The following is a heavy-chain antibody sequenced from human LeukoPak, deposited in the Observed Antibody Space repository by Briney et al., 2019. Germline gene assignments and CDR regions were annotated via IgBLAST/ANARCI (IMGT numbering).Heavy chain of an antibody. V-gene: IGHV3-53*01. CDR3: ARGPRSDY. J-gene: IGHJ4*02. Sequence: LAGGSLRLSCAASGFTVSSNYMSWVRQAPGKGLEWVSVIYSGGSTYYAGSVKGRFTISRNNSKNTLYLQMNSLRAEDTAVYYCARGPRSDYWGQGPLVPVSS. CDR1: GFTVSSNY. CDR2: IYSGGST.